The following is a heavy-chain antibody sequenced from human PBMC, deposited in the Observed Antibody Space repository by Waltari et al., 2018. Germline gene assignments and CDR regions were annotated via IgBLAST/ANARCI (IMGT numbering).Heavy chain of an antibody. CDR2: IYHSGSN. CDR1: GYSISSGYY. Sequence: QVQLQESGPGLVKPSETLSLTCAVSGYSISSGYYWGWLRQPPGKGLEWIGSIYHSGSNFYNPSLKSRVTISVDTSKNQFSLKLNSVTASDTAMYYCARDGCSGGTCYHPFDYWGQGTLVTVSS. V-gene: IGHV4-38-2*02. D-gene: IGHD2-15*01. J-gene: IGHJ4*02. CDR3: ARDGCSGGTCYHPFDY.